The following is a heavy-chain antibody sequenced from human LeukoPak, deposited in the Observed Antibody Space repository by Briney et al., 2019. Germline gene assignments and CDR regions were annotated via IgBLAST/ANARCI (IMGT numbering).Heavy chain of an antibody. J-gene: IGHJ6*02. Sequence: GGSLRLSCAASGFTFSNCAMSWVRQAPGKGLEWVSTISGSGGSTFYADSVKGRFTISRDNSRNTLYLQMNSLRAEDTAIYYCAKDDYSYYAMDVWGRGTTVTVSS. CDR3: AKDDYSYYAMDV. CDR1: GFTFSNCA. V-gene: IGHV3-23*01. CDR2: ISGSGGST.